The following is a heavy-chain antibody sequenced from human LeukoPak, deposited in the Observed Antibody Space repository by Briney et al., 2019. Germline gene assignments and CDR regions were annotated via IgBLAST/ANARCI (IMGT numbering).Heavy chain of an antibody. CDR1: GFTFSSSA. CDR2: IGGSGAGT. D-gene: IGHD3-22*01. V-gene: IGHV3-23*01. CDR3: ATTLHSGYYDLY. Sequence: GGSLRLSCAASGFTFSSSAMSWVRQAPGKGLEWVPGIGGSGAGTYYAVSVKGRFTISRDNSKNTLYLQMNSLRAEDTAVYYCATTLHSGYYDLYWGQGTLVTVSS. J-gene: IGHJ4*02.